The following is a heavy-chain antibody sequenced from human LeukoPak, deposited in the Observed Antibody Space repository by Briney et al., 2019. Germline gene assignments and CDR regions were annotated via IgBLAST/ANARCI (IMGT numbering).Heavy chain of an antibody. Sequence: GGSLRLSCAASGFTFSGCAIHWVRQSSGKGLEWVGHIDKKDNFHATAYAASVQGRFSISRDDSKNTAFLHMNSLKTEDMALYYCTRDSGTYNWLDPWGQGTLVTVSS. CDR1: GFTFSGCA. CDR3: TRDSGTYNWLDP. CDR2: IDKKDNFHAT. V-gene: IGHV3-73*01. D-gene: IGHD1-26*01. J-gene: IGHJ5*02.